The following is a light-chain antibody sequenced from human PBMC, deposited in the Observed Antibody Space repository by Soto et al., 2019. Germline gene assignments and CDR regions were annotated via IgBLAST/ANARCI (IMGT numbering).Light chain of an antibody. Sequence: DIQMTQSTSSLSASIGDKVTITCRASQGIGNFLAWYQQKPGKPPKLLMYAASSLQSGVPSRFSGSGVGTDFAHTVRGPRPEDVASNYCQKYDSARWAVGQGTKVEIK. J-gene: IGKJ1*01. CDR3: QKYDSARWA. CDR2: AAS. V-gene: IGKV1-27*01. CDR1: QGIGNF.